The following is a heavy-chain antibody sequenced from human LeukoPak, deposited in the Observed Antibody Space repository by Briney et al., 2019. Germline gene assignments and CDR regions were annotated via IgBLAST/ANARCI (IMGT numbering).Heavy chain of an antibody. CDR1: GGSISSSSYY. J-gene: IGHJ4*02. CDR3: ARLYYDSSGYYQICYFDY. Sequence: PSENLSLTCTVPGGSISSSSYYWGWIRQPPGKGLEWIGSIYYSGSTYYNPSLKSRVTISVDTSKNQFSLNLSSVTAADTAVYYCARLYYDSSGYYQICYFDYWGQGTLVTVSS. V-gene: IGHV4-39*01. CDR2: IYYSGST. D-gene: IGHD3-22*01.